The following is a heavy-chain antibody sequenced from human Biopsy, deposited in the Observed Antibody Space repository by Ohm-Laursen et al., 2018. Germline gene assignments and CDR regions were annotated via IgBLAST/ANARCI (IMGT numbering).Heavy chain of an antibody. Sequence: GTLSLTCSVSGGSVSSNTNYWAWIRQPPGKGLEWIGSIFYSGIIYYNPSLKSRVSISVDTSKNQFSLNLNSVTAADTAVYYCARHPTGFWFDPWGQGTLVIVSS. V-gene: IGHV4-39*01. CDR1: GGSVSSNTNY. J-gene: IGHJ5*02. CDR2: IFYSGII. CDR3: ARHPTGFWFDP.